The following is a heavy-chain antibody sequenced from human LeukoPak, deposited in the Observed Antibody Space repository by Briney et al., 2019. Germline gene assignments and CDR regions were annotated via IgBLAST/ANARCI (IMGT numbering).Heavy chain of an antibody. J-gene: IGHJ4*02. D-gene: IGHD2-8*01. CDR3: ARDVIMVFSTSPWRGFDY. CDR2: ISAYKGDT. CDR1: GYTFSIYG. V-gene: IGHV1-18*01. Sequence: ASVKVSCKASGYTFSIYGISWVRQAPGQGLEWMGWISAYKGDTNYAQNFQGRVTMTTDTSTSTAYMELRSLRSDDTAVYYCARDVIMVFSTSPWRGFDYWGQGTLVIVSS.